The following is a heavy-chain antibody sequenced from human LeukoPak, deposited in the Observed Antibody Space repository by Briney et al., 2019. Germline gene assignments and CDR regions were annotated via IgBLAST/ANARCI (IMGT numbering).Heavy chain of an antibody. V-gene: IGHV4-39*07. CDR2: IYHSGST. J-gene: IGHJ5*02. Sequence: NTSETLSLTCTVSGGSISSNNYYWAWIRQPPGKGLEWIGSIYHSGSTYYNPSLKSRVTLSVDTSKKQFSLKLSSVTAADTAVYYCARLRILWFGDNWFDPWGQGTLVTVSS. CDR3: ARLRILWFGDNWFDP. D-gene: IGHD3-10*01. CDR1: GGSISSNNYY.